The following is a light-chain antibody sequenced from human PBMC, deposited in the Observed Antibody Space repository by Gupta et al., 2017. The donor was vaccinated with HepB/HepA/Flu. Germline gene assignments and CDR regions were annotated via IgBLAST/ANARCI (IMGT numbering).Light chain of an antibody. V-gene: IGKV3-20*01. CDR3: QQYGSSPLYT. Sequence: ENVLTQSPGTLSLSPGERATLCCRASRSFSSSYLAWYQQKPGQAPRLLIYGASYRATGIPDRVSGKGFGTGFNLTNRRLEAEGFAGYYCQQYGSSPLYTFGQGTKLEIK. CDR2: GAS. J-gene: IGKJ2*01. CDR1: RSFSSSY.